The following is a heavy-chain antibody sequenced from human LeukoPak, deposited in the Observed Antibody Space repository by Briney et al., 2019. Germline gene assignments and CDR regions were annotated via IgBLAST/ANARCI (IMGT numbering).Heavy chain of an antibody. J-gene: IGHJ6*03. V-gene: IGHV4-39*07. D-gene: IGHD6-25*01. CDR1: GGSISSTSHY. Sequence: SETLSLTCIISGGSISSTSHYWGWVRQPPGKGLEWIGSISYSGTTYYNPSLKSRVTISVDTSKNQFSLKVRSVTAADTAVYYCARAAAKLSYMDVWGKGTTVTVSS. CDR3: ARAAAKLSYMDV. CDR2: ISYSGTT.